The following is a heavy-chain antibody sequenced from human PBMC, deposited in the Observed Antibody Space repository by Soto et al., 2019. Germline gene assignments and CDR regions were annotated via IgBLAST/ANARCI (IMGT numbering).Heavy chain of an antibody. CDR2: ISWNSGGI. V-gene: IGHV3-9*01. D-gene: IGHD6-19*01. CDR1: GFKLNDNA. J-gene: IGHJ6*02. Sequence: EVQLVESGGGLVQPGRPRNPSCAASGFKLNDNARTGARKPPGKGLEGVAGISWNSGGIVYADSVKGRFTISRDNAKRSLSLQMNSLRAEDTAFYYCAKDCIAVAGFNGMDVWGQGTTVTVSS. CDR3: AKDCIAVAGFNGMDV.